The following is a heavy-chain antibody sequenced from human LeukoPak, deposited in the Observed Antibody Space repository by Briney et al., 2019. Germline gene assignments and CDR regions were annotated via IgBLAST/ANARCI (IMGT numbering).Heavy chain of an antibody. CDR3: ARFDPGVHPGDY. CDR2: IIPISGTT. V-gene: IGHV1-69*13. D-gene: IGHD3-10*01. J-gene: IGHJ4*02. CDR1: GYTFTSYG. Sequence: GASVKVSCKASGYTFTSYGISWVRQAPGQGLEWMGGIIPISGTTNYAQNFQGRVTITADESTTTAYMELASLRFDDTAVYYCARFDPGVHPGDYWGQGTLVTVSS.